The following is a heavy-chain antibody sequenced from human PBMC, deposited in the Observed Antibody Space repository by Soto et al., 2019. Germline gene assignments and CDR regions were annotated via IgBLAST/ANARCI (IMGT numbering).Heavy chain of an antibody. CDR2: IYYSGST. V-gene: IGHV4-61*01. D-gene: IGHD3-10*01. Sequence: SETLSLTCTVSGGSVSSGSYYWSWIRQPPGKGLEWIGYIYYSGSTNYNPSLKSRVTISVDTSKNQFSLKLSSVTAADTAVYYCARDYRSGSYYQYYFDYWGQGTLVTVSS. CDR1: GGSVSSGSYY. J-gene: IGHJ4*02. CDR3: ARDYRSGSYYQYYFDY.